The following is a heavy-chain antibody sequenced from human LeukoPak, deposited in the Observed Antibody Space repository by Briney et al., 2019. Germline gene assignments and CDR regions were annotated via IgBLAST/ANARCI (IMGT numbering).Heavy chain of an antibody. Sequence: PGGSLRLSCAASGFTFSSYAMSWVRQAPGKGLEWVSAISGSGGSTYYADSVKGRFTISRDNSKTTLYLQMNSLRAEDTAVYYCATGGSSWYRFDYWGQGTLVTVSS. CDR1: GFTFSSYA. V-gene: IGHV3-23*01. J-gene: IGHJ4*02. D-gene: IGHD6-13*01. CDR2: ISGSGGST. CDR3: ATGGSSWYRFDY.